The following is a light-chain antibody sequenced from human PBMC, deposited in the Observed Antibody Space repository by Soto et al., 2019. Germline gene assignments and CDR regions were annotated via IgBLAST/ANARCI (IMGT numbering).Light chain of an antibody. CDR3: HQHNDVPYS. J-gene: IGKJ2*01. CDR2: DSS. Sequence: DIQLTQSPSSLSASVGDRVAITCQASQDIRGFLNWYQHKPGKAPKRLIYDSSSLVTGVPPRLIRSGSGTAYTFTLISLQHAEIATYSCHQHNDVPYSFGQGTKVEIK. V-gene: IGKV1-33*01. CDR1: QDIRGF.